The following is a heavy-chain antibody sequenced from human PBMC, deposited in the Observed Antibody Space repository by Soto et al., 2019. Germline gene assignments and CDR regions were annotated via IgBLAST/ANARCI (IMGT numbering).Heavy chain of an antibody. CDR3: ASRYLEYCTSATCSAPYDY. CDR2: IKQDGSEK. CDR1: GFTFSKFW. J-gene: IGHJ4*02. D-gene: IGHD2-2*01. Sequence: EVQLVESGGGLVQPGGSLRLSCVASGFTFSKFWMSWVRQAPGKGLEWVATIKQDGSEKYYVDSVKGRFTIPRDNAKNSLFLQMNYLRAEDTAVYYCASRYLEYCTSATCSAPYDYWGQGTLVTVSS. V-gene: IGHV3-7*05.